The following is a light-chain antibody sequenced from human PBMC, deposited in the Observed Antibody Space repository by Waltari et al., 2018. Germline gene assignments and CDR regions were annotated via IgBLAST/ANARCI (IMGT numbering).Light chain of an antibody. V-gene: IGLV1-44*01. CDR3: AAWDDSLNGLYV. CDR2: SSI. Sequence: QSVLTQPPSASGTPGQRVTISCSGSRPNIGGNTVNWYQHPPGTAPQPLILSSIQRPSGFPDRFSASKSGTSASLAISGLQSDDEGVYYCAAWDDSLNGLYVFGTGTKVTVL. CDR1: RPNIGGNT. J-gene: IGLJ1*01.